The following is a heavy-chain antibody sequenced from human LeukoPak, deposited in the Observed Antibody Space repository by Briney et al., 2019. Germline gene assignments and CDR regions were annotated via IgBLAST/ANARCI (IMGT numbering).Heavy chain of an antibody. J-gene: IGHJ4*02. Sequence: SETLSLTCTVSGGSINNYYWSWIRQPPGKGLEWIGYIYYTGSTNYHPSLKSRVTISLDSPKTQFSLTLTSVTAADTAVYYCAKTPGYWGQGTLVTVSS. CDR1: GGSINNYY. CDR3: AKTPGY. V-gene: IGHV4-59*01. CDR2: IYYTGST.